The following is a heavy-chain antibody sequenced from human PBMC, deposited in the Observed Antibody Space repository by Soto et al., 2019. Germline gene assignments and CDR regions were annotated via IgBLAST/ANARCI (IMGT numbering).Heavy chain of an antibody. CDR1: GFTFRSYA. J-gene: IGHJ4*02. V-gene: IGHV3-21*01. CDR2: ISSTSTYT. CDR3: ARDLALAGNY. Sequence: GGSLRLSCAASGFTFRSYAMSWVRQTQEKGLEWVSSISSTSTYTHYADSVKGRFTISRDNANNSLFLQMNSLRAEDTAIYYCARDLALAGNYWGQGSLFTVS. D-gene: IGHD6-19*01.